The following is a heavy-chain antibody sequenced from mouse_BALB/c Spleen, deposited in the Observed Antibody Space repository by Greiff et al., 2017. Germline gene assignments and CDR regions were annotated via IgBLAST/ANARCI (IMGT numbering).Heavy chain of an antibody. D-gene: IGHD1-1*01. CDR3: ARRTVGGWFAY. V-gene: IGHV1-69*02. CDR2: IDPSDSYT. J-gene: IGHJ3*01. Sequence: QVQLQQPGAELVKPGASVKLSCKASGYTFTSYWMHWVKQRPGQGLEWIGEIDPSDSYTNDNQKFKGKATLTVDKSSSTAYMQLSSLASEDSAVYCCARRTVGGWFAYWGQGTLVTVSA. CDR1: GYTFTSYW.